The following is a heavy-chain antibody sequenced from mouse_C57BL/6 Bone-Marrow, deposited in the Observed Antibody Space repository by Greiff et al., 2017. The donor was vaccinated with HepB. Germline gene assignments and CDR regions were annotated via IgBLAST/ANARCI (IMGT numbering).Heavy chain of an antibody. Sequence: EVMLVESGEGLVKPGGSLKLSCAASGFTFSSYAMSWVRQTPEKRLEWVAYISSGGDYIYYADTVKGRYTISRDNARNTLYLQMSSLKSEDTAMYYCTRERYYGSSLYAMDYWGQGTSVTVSS. CDR3: TRERYYGSSLYAMDY. CDR2: ISSGGDYI. J-gene: IGHJ4*01. V-gene: IGHV5-9-1*02. CDR1: GFTFSSYA. D-gene: IGHD1-1*01.